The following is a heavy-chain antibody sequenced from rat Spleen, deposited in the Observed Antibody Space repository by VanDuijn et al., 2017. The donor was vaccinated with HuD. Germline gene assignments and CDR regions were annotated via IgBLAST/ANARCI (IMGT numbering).Heavy chain of an antibody. J-gene: IGHJ3*01. D-gene: IGHD1-10*01. Sequence: EVQLVESGGGLVQPGRSLKLSCAASGFTYSNYVMAWVRQAPTKGLEWVASIRTGGGNTYYRDSVKGRFTISIDNAKNTLYLQMDSLRSEDTATYYCAKVHNNYYNWFAYWGQGTLVTVSS. CDR3: AKVHNNYYNWFAY. V-gene: IGHV5S13*01. CDR1: GFTYSNYV. CDR2: IRTGGGNT.